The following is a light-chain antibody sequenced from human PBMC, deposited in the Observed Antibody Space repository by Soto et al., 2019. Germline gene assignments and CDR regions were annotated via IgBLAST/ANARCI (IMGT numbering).Light chain of an antibody. CDR1: QSLLSRADNNNY. V-gene: IGKV4-1*01. Sequence: DIVMTQSPDSLAVSLGERATINCKSSQSLLSRADNNNYLAWFQQKPGQPPKLLIYCASTRESGVPDRFSGSGSGIDFTLTISSLQAEDVAVYYCQQYYGSPITFGQGTRLEIK. CDR2: CAS. CDR3: QQYYGSPIT. J-gene: IGKJ5*01.